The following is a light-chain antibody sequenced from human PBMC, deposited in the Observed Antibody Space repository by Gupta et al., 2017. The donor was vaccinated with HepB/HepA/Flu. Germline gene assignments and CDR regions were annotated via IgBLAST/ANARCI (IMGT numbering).Light chain of an antibody. V-gene: IGKV3-11*01. CDR3: QQRSTWPLT. Sequence: EIVFTQSPATLSLSPGERATLSCRASENIRAYLARYQQKRGLAPRLLIYDVVKRATGIPARFTGRGSGTDLTLTISILDPEDFAVYYIQQRSTWPLTFGGGTKVEIK. CDR1: ENIRAY. J-gene: IGKJ4*01. CDR2: DVV.